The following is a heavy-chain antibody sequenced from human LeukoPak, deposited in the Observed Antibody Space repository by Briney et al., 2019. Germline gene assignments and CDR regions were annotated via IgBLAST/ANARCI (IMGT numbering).Heavy chain of an antibody. D-gene: IGHD5-18*01. J-gene: IGHJ4*02. V-gene: IGHV4-59*01. CDR2: IYYSGST. Sequence: PSETLSLTCTVSGGSISSYYWGWIRQPPGKGLEWIGYIYYSGSTNYNPSLKSRVTISVDTSKNQFSLKLSSVTAADTAVYYCAREVVGHVDTAMVLDYWGQGTLVTVSS. CDR1: GGSISSYY. CDR3: AREVVGHVDTAMVLDY.